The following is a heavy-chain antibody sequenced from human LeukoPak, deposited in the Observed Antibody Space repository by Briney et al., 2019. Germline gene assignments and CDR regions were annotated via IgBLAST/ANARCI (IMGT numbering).Heavy chain of an antibody. CDR1: GGTFSSYA. J-gene: IGHJ4*02. V-gene: IGHV1-69*06. CDR3: ASSYNYYDSSGPIDY. CDR2: IIPIFGTA. D-gene: IGHD3-22*01. Sequence: ASVKVSCKASGGTFSSYAISWVRQAPGQGLEWMGGIIPIFGTANYAQKFQGRVTITADKSTSTAYMELSSLRSEDTAVYYCASSYNYYDSSGPIDYWGQGTLVTVSS.